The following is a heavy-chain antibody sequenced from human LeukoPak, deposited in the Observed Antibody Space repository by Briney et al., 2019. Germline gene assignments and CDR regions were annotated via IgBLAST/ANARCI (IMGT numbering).Heavy chain of an antibody. D-gene: IGHD1-1*01. CDR3: AHTVQLVRPNWFDP. J-gene: IGHJ5*02. CDR1: GFTFSSYW. Sequence: GGSLRLSCAASGFTFSSYWMHWVRQAPGKGLVWVSRINSDGSSTSYADSVKGRFTISRDNAKNTLYLQMNSLRAEDTAVYYCAHTVQLVRPNWFDPWGQGTLVTVSS. V-gene: IGHV3-74*01. CDR2: INSDGSST.